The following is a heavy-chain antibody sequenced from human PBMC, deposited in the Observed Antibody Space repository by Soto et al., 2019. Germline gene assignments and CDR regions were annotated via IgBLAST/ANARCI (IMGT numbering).Heavy chain of an antibody. J-gene: IGHJ4*02. CDR3: ARFYGDFAGY. D-gene: IGHD4-17*01. CDR2: ISAYNGNT. CDR1: GYTFTSYG. Sequence: QVQLVQSGAEVKKPGASVKVSCKASGYTFTSYGISWVRQAPGQGLEWMGWISAYNGNTNYAQKLQGRVTMTTDTTPRPGQKELGSPGSDRPAVFYCARFYGDFAGYRGPGTLVIVSS. V-gene: IGHV1-18*01.